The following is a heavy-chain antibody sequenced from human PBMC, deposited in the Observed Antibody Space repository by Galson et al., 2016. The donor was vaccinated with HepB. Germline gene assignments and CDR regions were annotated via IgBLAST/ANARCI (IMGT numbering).Heavy chain of an antibody. CDR1: GASVTTNSYY. V-gene: IGHV4-39*07. D-gene: IGHD6-19*01. Sequence: LSLTCTVSGASVTTNSYYWGWIRQSPGRGLEWIGTLYSGGNSYQNPSLKSRVVVSVDTSKNHFSLKLTSMTAAETAVYFCVSGGWYRNDYWGQGTLVTVAS. J-gene: IGHJ4*02. CDR3: VSGGWYRNDY. CDR2: LYSGGNS.